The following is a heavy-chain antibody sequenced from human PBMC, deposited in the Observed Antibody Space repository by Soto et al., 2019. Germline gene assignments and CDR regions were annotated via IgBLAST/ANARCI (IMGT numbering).Heavy chain of an antibody. D-gene: IGHD1-26*01. CDR2: IYYSGSP. J-gene: IGHJ4*02. CDR3: ARVGFTYGTASV. V-gene: IGHV4-30-4*01. CDR1: GASINIGDYY. Sequence: SETLSLTCTVSGASINIGDYYWSGVRQAPGKGLEWIGHIYYSGSPYYKPSLKSRVPLSIDTSKTQFSLKLTSVTAADPALYSCARVGFTYGTASVWGQGTQVTVSS.